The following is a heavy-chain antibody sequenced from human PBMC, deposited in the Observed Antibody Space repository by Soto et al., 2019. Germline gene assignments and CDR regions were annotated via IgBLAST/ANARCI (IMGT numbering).Heavy chain of an antibody. Sequence: QVQLVQSGAEVKKPGASVKVSCKASGYTFTSYGISWVRQAPGQGLEWMGWISAYNGNTNYAQKLQGRVTMTTDTSTSTGYMELRSLRSDDTAVYYCARGTPYYDFWSGYIFYFDYWGQGTLVTVSS. CDR2: ISAYNGNT. J-gene: IGHJ4*02. D-gene: IGHD3-3*01. CDR3: ARGTPYYDFWSGYIFYFDY. V-gene: IGHV1-18*01. CDR1: GYTFTSYG.